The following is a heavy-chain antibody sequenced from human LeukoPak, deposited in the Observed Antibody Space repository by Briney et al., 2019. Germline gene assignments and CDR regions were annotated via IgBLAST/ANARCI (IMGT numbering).Heavy chain of an antibody. V-gene: IGHV1-2*02. CDR2: INPNSGGT. J-gene: IGHJ4*02. D-gene: IGHD3-10*02. Sequence: ASVKVSCKASGYTFTGYYMHWVRQAPGQGLEWMGWINPNSGGTNYAQRFQGRVTMTTDTSTSTAYMELRSPRSDDTAVYYCARDELPHKACSSWGQGTLVTVSS. CDR3: ARDELPHKACSS. CDR1: GYTFTGYY.